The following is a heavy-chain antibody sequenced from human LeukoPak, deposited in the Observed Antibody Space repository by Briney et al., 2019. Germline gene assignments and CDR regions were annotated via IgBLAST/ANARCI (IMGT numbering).Heavy chain of an antibody. CDR3: TREKAIVGAIFFDY. D-gene: IGHD1-26*01. CDR1: GITFSGYW. J-gene: IGHJ4*02. CDR2: INRDGSTT. Sequence: GGSLRLSCAASGITFSGYWMHWVRQAPGKGLVWVSGINRDGSTTNYADSVKGRFTISRDNAKNTLYLQMASLRAEDKAVYYCTREKAIVGAIFFDYWGQGSLVTVSS. V-gene: IGHV3-74*01.